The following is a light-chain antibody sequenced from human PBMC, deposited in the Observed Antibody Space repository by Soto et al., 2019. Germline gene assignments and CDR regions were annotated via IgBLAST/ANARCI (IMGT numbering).Light chain of an antibody. CDR2: ATS. J-gene: IGKJ5*01. CDR1: QDVGRW. CDR3: QQARSLPVT. V-gene: IGKV1D-12*01. Sequence: DVKMTHSPSSLSASFREALSMTCRSSQDVGRWLSWYQQKPGKAPKILIFATSTLQSGVPSRFSGSGSGTDFTLTITSLRSEDFATYYCQQARSLPVTFGQGTRLEIK.